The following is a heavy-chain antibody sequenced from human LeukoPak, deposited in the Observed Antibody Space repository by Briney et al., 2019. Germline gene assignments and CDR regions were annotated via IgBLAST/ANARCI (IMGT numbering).Heavy chain of an antibody. Sequence: SETLSLTCTVSGGSISSSSYYWGWIRQPPGKGLEWIGSIYYSGSTYYNPSLKSRVTISVDTSKNQFSLKLSSVTAADTAVYYCAREPSSGYYPTHAFDIWGQGTMVTVSS. D-gene: IGHD3-22*01. V-gene: IGHV4-39*07. CDR3: AREPSSGYYPTHAFDI. J-gene: IGHJ3*02. CDR2: IYYSGST. CDR1: GGSISSSSYY.